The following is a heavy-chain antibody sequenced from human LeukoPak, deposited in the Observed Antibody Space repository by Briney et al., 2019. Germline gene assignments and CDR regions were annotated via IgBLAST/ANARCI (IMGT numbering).Heavy chain of an antibody. J-gene: IGHJ4*02. D-gene: IGHD3-22*01. CDR2: ISWEKNSI. CDR1: GFTFSSYS. Sequence: PGGSLRLSCAASGFTFSSYSMNWVRQAPGKGLEWVSGISWEKNSIGYGDSVKGRFTISRDNAKKSLYLQMDSLRVEDTALYYCVKVRHSGGFYAFDYWGQGTPVTVSS. CDR3: VKVRHSGGFYAFDY. V-gene: IGHV3-9*01.